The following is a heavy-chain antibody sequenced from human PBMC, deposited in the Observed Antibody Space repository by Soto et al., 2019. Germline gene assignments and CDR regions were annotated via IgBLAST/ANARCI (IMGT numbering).Heavy chain of an antibody. J-gene: IGHJ4*02. D-gene: IGHD3-22*01. Sequence: QVQLQESGPGLVKPSETLSLRCTVSDGSLSPNYWTWIRQAPGKGLEWIGYIYYAGTTTYNPSLNTRVSISIDTSKNAVSLKLASVTAADTAVYYCASLGAYYQALDSWGQGTLVTVSS. CDR2: IYYAGTT. CDR1: DGSLSPNY. CDR3: ASLGAYYQALDS. V-gene: IGHV4-59*08.